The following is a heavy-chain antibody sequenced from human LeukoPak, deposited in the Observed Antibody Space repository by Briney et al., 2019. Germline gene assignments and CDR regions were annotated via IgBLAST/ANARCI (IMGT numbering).Heavy chain of an antibody. Sequence: SETLSLTCTVSGGSFSGYYWSWIRQPAEKGLEWIGRIYTSGTTNYNPSLKSRVTMSVDTSKNQFSLKLSSVTAADTAVYYCARRDSTHSFDYWGQGTLVTVSS. CDR3: ARRDSTHSFDY. CDR2: IYTSGTT. CDR1: GGSFSGYY. D-gene: IGHD5/OR15-5a*01. J-gene: IGHJ4*02. V-gene: IGHV4-4*07.